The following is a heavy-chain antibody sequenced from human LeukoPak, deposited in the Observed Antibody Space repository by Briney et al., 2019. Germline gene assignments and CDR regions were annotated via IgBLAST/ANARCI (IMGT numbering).Heavy chain of an antibody. CDR2: ISASGGSA. CDR3: AKWGIAVAASPTDRGAFDI. Sequence: GGSLRLSCAASGFTFSSYAMSWVRQAPGQGLEWVSGISASGGSAYYADSVKGRFTISRDKSKNTLYLQMNSLRAEDSAVYYCAKWGIAVAASPTDRGAFDIWGQGTMVTVSS. J-gene: IGHJ3*02. CDR1: GFTFSSYA. V-gene: IGHV3-23*01. D-gene: IGHD6-19*01.